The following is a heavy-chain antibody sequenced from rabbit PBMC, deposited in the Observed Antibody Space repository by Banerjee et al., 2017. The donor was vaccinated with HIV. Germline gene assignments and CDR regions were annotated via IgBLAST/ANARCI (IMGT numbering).Heavy chain of an antibody. J-gene: IGHJ4*01. CDR1: GFSFSSSYW. CDR2: IYAGDGST. CDR3: ARDRSGGGWHFNL. Sequence: QEQLEESGGDLVKPEGSLTLTCTASGFSFSSSYWICWVRQAPGKGLEWIACIYAGDGSTDYASWAKGRFTISKTSSTTVTLQMTSPTAADTATYFCARDRSGGGWHFNLWGPGTLVTVS. D-gene: IGHD4-1*01. V-gene: IGHV1S45*01.